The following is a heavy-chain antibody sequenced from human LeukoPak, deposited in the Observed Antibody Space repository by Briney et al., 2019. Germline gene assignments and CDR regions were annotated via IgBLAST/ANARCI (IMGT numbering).Heavy chain of an antibody. D-gene: IGHD5-24*01. V-gene: IGHV4-59*08. CDR1: GGSISSYY. Sequence: SETLSLTCTVSGGSISSYYGSWIRQPPGKGLEWIGYIYYSGSTNYNPSLKSRVTISVDTSKNQFSLKLSSVTAADTAVYYCARLQSPRAYALDVWGQGTTVTVSS. J-gene: IGHJ6*02. CDR3: ARLQSPRAYALDV. CDR2: IYYSGST.